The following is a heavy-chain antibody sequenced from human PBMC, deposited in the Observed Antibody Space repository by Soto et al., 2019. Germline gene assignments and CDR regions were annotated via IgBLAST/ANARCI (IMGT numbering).Heavy chain of an antibody. CDR1: GFTFSGSA. CDR3: TRLDLALGIGTFDI. V-gene: IGHV3-73*01. J-gene: IGHJ3*02. CDR2: IRSKANSYAT. Sequence: GGSLRLSCAASGFTFSGSAMHWVRQASGKGLEWVGRIRSKANSYATAYAASVKGRFTISRDDSKNTAYLQMNSLKTEDTAVYYCTRLDLALGIGTFDIWGQGTMVTVS. D-gene: IGHD7-27*01.